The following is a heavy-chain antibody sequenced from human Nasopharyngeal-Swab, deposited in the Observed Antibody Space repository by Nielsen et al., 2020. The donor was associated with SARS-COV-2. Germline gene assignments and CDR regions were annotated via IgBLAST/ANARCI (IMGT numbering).Heavy chain of an antibody. V-gene: IGHV3-21*01. CDR1: GFTFSSYS. CDR3: ASPRGYYDSSGAFDY. Sequence: GESLKISCAASGFTFSSYSMNWVRQAPGKGLEWVSSISSSSSYIYYADSVKGRFTISRDNAKNSLYLQMNSLRAEGTAVYYCASPRGYYDSSGAFDYWGQGTLVTVSS. J-gene: IGHJ4*02. D-gene: IGHD3-22*01. CDR2: ISSSSSYI.